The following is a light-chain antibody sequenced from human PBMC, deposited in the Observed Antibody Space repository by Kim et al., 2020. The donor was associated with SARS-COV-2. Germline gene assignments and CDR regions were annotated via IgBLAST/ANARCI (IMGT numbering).Light chain of an antibody. CDR3: AAWDDSLSGWV. CDR1: RSNIGSNY. CDR2: RNN. J-gene: IGLJ3*02. V-gene: IGLV1-47*01. Sequence: GQRVTDSCSGSRSNIGSNYVYWYQQLPGTAPKLLIYRNNQRPSGVPDRFSGSKSGTSASLAISGLRSEDEADYYCAAWDDSLSGWVFGGGTQLTVL.